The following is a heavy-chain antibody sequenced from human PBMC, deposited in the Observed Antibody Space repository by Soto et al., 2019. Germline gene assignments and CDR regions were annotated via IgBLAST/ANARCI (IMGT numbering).Heavy chain of an antibody. CDR1: GYTFTNYD. V-gene: IGHV1-8*01. CDR2: MSPNSGNT. J-gene: IGHJ3*02. D-gene: IGHD2-15*01. Sequence: GASVKVSCKASGYTFTNYDINWGRQATGQGLEWMGWMSPNSGNTGYAQKFQGRVTMTNNTSINTAFMELSSLTSEDTAVYYCARAADAFDMWGQGTVVTVSS. CDR3: ARAADAFDM.